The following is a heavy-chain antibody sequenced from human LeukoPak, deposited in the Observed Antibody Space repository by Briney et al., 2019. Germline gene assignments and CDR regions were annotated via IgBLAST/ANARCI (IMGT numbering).Heavy chain of an antibody. D-gene: IGHD3-10*01. CDR3: ARDLSPVVRASPMGY. CDR2: ITYDGYYK. Sequence: GGSLRLSCAASGFTFTSYGMHWVRQAPGKGLEWVALITYDGYYKYYSDSVKGRFTISSDTSKNTLYLQMNSLRAEDKAVYYCARDLSPVVRASPMGYWGQGTLVTVSS. J-gene: IGHJ4*02. V-gene: IGHV3-30*03. CDR1: GFTFTSYG.